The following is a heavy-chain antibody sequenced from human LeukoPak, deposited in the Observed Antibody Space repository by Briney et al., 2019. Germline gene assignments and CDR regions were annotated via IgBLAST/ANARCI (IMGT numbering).Heavy chain of an antibody. D-gene: IGHD5-12*01. CDR1: GYTFTSYD. V-gene: IGHV1-8*01. Sequence: ASVKVSCKASGYTFTSYDINWVRQATGQGLEWMGWMNPHSGNTGYAQKFQGRVTMTRNTSISTAYMELSSLRSEDTAVYYCARGRSGYDLDAFDIWGQGTMVTVSS. J-gene: IGHJ3*02. CDR3: ARGRSGYDLDAFDI. CDR2: MNPHSGNT.